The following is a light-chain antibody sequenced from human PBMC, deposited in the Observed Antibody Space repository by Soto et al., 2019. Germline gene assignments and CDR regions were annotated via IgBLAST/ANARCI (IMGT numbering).Light chain of an antibody. CDR3: SSYAGSNNPVV. V-gene: IGLV2-8*01. J-gene: IGLJ2*01. Sequence: QSVLTQPPSASGSPGQSVTISCTGTSSDVGGYNYVSWYQQYPGKAPKLMISEVTKRPSGVPDRFSGSKSGNTASLTVSGLQAEDEADYYCSSYAGSNNPVVFGGGTKVTVL. CDR2: EVT. CDR1: SSDVGGYNY.